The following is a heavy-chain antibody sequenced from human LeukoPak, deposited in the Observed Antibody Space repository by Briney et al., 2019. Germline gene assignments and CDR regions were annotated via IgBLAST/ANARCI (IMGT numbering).Heavy chain of an antibody. CDR1: GYSFITYG. D-gene: IGHD3-22*01. J-gene: IGHJ4*02. Sequence: GASVKVSCKASGYSFITYGISWVRQAPGQGHEWMGWISAYNRSTDYAQNLQGRVTMTTDTSTSTAYMEMRSLRSDDTAVYYCARPYDSSGYYNYYFDNWGQGTLVTASS. V-gene: IGHV1-18*01. CDR3: ARPYDSSGYYNYYFDN. CDR2: ISAYNRST.